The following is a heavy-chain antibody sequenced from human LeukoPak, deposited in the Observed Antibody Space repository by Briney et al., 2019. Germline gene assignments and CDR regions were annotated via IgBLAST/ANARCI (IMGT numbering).Heavy chain of an antibody. V-gene: IGHV3-11*04. CDR3: AREAPYDYGGNSCDY. D-gene: IGHD4-23*01. J-gene: IGHJ4*02. CDR2: ISSSRSTR. Sequence: PGGSLRLSCAASGFTFSDYYMSWIRQAPGKGLEWVSYISSSRSTRYYADAVKGRFTISRDNVKNSLYLQMNSLRAEDTAVYYCAREAPYDYGGNSCDYWGQGTLVTVSS. CDR1: GFTFSDYY.